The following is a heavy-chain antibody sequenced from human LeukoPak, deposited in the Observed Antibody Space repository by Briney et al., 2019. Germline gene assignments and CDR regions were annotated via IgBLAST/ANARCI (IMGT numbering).Heavy chain of an antibody. J-gene: IGHJ6*02. V-gene: IGHV4-4*07. CDR2: IYTSGST. CDR1: GGSISSYY. Sequence: KPSETLSLTCTVSGGSISSYYWSWIRQPAGKGLEWIGRIYTSGSTNYNPSLKSRVTMSVDTSKDQFSLKLSSVTTADTAVYYCARNLPRRSYGMDVWGQGTTVTVSS. CDR3: ARNLPRRSYGMDV.